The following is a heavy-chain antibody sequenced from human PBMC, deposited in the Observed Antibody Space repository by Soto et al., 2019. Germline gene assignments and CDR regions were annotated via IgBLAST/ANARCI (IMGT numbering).Heavy chain of an antibody. CDR1: AWSLSGDA. D-gene: IGHD5-12*01. CDR2: IIPIFGTA. Sequence: PVKLSFKRSAWSLSGDAIIWVRQAPGQGLEWMGGIIPIFGTANYAQKFQGRVTITADKSTSTAYMELSSLRSEDTAVYYCARVSSIVSGYDSWGQGNLVTVSS. J-gene: IGHJ4*02. CDR3: ARVSSIVSGYDS. V-gene: IGHV1-69*06.